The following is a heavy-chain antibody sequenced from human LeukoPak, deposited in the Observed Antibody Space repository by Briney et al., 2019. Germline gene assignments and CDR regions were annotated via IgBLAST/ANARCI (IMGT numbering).Heavy chain of an antibody. CDR1: GGTFSSYA. V-gene: IGHV1-69*04. CDR3: ARDADIAVAGISSANWFDP. J-gene: IGHJ5*02. CDR2: IILIFGMA. D-gene: IGHD6-19*01. Sequence: SVKVSCKASGGTFSSYAISWVRQAPGQGLEWRGRIILIFGMANHAQNFKGRVTITADKSTGTAYMELSSLTSEDTAVYFCARDADIAVAGISSANWFDPWGQGTLVTVSA.